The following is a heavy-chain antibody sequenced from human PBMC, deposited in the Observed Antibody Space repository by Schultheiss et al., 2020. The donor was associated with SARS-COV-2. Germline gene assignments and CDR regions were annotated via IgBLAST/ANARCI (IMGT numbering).Heavy chain of an antibody. J-gene: IGHJ5*02. CDR2: IYYSGST. CDR1: GGSISSSSYY. V-gene: IGHV4-39*02. Sequence: LETLSLTCTVSGGSISSSSYYWGWIRQPPGKGLEWIGSIYYSGSTYYNPSLKSRVTISVDTSKNQFSLKLSSVTAADTAVYYCARDSRDGYNPNWFDPWGQGTLVTVSS. D-gene: IGHD5-24*01. CDR3: ARDSRDGYNPNWFDP.